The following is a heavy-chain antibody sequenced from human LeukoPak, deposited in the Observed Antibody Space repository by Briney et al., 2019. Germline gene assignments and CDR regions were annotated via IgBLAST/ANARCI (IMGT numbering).Heavy chain of an antibody. J-gene: IGHJ6*03. CDR1: GGSFSGYY. V-gene: IGHV4-34*01. Sequence: SETLSLTCAVYGGSFSGYYWSWIRQPPGKGLEWIGEINHSGSTNYNPSLKSRVTISVDTSKNQFSLKLSSVTAADTAVYYCARQGYSSSWYYYYYMDVWGKGTTVTVSS. CDR2: INHSGST. CDR3: ARQGYSSSWYYYYYMDV. D-gene: IGHD6-13*01.